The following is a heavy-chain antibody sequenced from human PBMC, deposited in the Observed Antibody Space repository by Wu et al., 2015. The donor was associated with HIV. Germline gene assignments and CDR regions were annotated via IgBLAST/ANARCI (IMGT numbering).Heavy chain of an antibody. J-gene: IGHJ6*02. Sequence: QVQLVQSGPEVKKPGSSVKVSCKASGGTFSSYAISWVRQAPGQGLEWMGGIIPVFGSAMYAHKFQGRLTITADESTSTIYMALSSLRSDDTAVYYCASPRGLGTNSYHFYGMDVWGQGTTVTVSS. CDR1: GGTFSSYA. CDR2: IIPVFGSA. D-gene: IGHD3-16*01. CDR3: ASPRGLGTNSYHFYGMDV. V-gene: IGHV1-69*12.